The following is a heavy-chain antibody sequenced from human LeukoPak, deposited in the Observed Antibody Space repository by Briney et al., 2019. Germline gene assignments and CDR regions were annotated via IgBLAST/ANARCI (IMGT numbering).Heavy chain of an antibody. CDR1: GGSISSGGYY. CDR3: ATDTGFWSGYYYGMDV. V-gene: IGHV4-31*03. Sequence: SQTLSLTCTVSGGSISSGGYYWSWIRQHPGKGLEWIGYIYYSGSTYYNPSLKSRVTISVDTSKNQFSLKLSSVTAADTAVYYCATDTGFWSGYYYGMDVWGQGTTATVSS. D-gene: IGHD3-3*01. J-gene: IGHJ6*02. CDR2: IYYSGST.